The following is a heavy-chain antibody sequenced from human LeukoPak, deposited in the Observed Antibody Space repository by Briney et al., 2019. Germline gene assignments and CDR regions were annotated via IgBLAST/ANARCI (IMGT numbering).Heavy chain of an antibody. CDR3: AKGRGFENYYYYGMDV. CDR2: ISWDSDYI. J-gene: IGHJ6*02. CDR1: GSTFDDCA. Sequence: GGSLRLSCAASGSTFDDCAMHWVRQAPGKGLEWVAGISWDSDYIVYADSVKGRFTISRDNAKHSLYLQMNSLRAEDTALYFCAKGRGFENYYYYGMDVWGQGTTVTVSS. D-gene: IGHD6-25*01. V-gene: IGHV3-9*01.